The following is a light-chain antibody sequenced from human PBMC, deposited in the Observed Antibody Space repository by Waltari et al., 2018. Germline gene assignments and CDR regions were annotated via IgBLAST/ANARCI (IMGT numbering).Light chain of an antibody. Sequence: DIQMTQSPYTLSASVGDRVTITCRASQSISSWLAWYQQKPGKAQKLLIYKASSLESGVPSRFSGSGSGTEFTLTISSLQPDDVATYYCQHRVTFGQGTKVEIK. CDR3: QHRVT. CDR1: QSISSW. J-gene: IGKJ1*01. V-gene: IGKV1-5*03. CDR2: KAS.